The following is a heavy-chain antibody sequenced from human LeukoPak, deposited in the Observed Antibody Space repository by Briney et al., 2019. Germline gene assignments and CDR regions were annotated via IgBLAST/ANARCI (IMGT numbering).Heavy chain of an antibody. CDR3: AKDWDWGSLDY. CDR2: ISGSAGST. D-gene: IGHD3-16*01. V-gene: IGHV3-23*01. Sequence: GGSLRLSCAASGFTFSSYAMSWVRQAPGKGLEWVSAISGSAGSTYYPDSVKGRFTISRDNSKNTLYLQMNSLRAEDTAVYYCAKDWDWGSLDYWGQGTLVTVSS. CDR1: GFTFSSYA. J-gene: IGHJ4*02.